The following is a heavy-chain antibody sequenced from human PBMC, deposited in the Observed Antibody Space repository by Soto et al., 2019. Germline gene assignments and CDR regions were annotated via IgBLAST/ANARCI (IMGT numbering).Heavy chain of an antibody. D-gene: IGHD4-4*01. Sequence: GGYLRLSCAASGFTFSSYGMHWVRQAPGKGLEWVAVIWYDGSNKYYADSVKGRFTISRDNSKNTLYLQMNSLRSEDTAVFFCARVAYSNYDPYEYYYYMDVWGKGTTVTVSS. J-gene: IGHJ6*03. CDR1: GFTFSSYG. V-gene: IGHV3-33*01. CDR3: ARVAYSNYDPYEYYYYMDV. CDR2: IWYDGSNK.